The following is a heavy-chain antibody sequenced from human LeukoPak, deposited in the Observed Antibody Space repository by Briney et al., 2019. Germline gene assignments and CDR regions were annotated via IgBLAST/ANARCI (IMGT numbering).Heavy chain of an antibody. Sequence: ASVKVSCKASGGTFSTHAISWVRQAPGQGLEWMGGIIPIVGTPKYAQKFQGRVTITADESTSTAYMELSSLRSEDTAVYYCARGYYYDSSGYYLDYWGQGTLVTVSS. CDR3: ARGYYYDSSGYYLDY. J-gene: IGHJ4*02. V-gene: IGHV1-69*13. CDR2: IIPIVGTP. D-gene: IGHD3-22*01. CDR1: GGTFSTHA.